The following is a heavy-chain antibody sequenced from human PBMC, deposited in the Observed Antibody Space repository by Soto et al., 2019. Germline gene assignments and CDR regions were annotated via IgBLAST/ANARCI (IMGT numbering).Heavy chain of an antibody. J-gene: IGHJ4*02. D-gene: IGHD3-3*01. CDR1: GFTFSSYA. V-gene: IGHV3-23*01. CDR3: AKDVSITIFGVAQTIYYFDY. CDR2: ISGSGGST. Sequence: TGGSLRLSCAASGFTFSSYAMSWVRQAPGKGLEWVSAISGSGGSTYYADSVKGRFTISRDNSKNTLYLQMNSLRAEDTAVYYCAKDVSITIFGVAQTIYYFDYWGQGTLVTVSS.